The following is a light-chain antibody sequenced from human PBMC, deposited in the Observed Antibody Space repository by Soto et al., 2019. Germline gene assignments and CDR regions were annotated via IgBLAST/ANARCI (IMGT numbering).Light chain of an antibody. Sequence: QSVLTQPPSASGTPGQKVTISCSGSSSNIGTHTVHWYQQLPEAAPKLLIYTNNQRPSGVPARFSGSKSGTSASLDISGLQSEDEADYYCATWDDSRNGVLFGGGTKLTVL. CDR2: TNN. CDR1: SSNIGTHT. V-gene: IGLV1-44*01. CDR3: ATWDDSRNGVL. J-gene: IGLJ2*01.